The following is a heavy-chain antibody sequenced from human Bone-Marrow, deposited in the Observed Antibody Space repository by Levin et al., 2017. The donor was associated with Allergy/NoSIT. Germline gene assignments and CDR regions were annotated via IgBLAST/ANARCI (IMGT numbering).Heavy chain of an antibody. J-gene: IGHJ4*02. CDR3: ARITWGSSGTFFDN. CDR1: GDFSGNFF. D-gene: IGHD3-16*01. V-gene: IGHV4-4*07. CDR2: VYTDGNT. Sequence: SETLSLTCTVSGDFSGNFFWSWIRQPAGKGLQWLGHVYTDGNTNYNPSLSGRVTLSRDASKNQFFLHLTSVTAADTAIYYCARITWGSSGTFFDNWGQGALVTVSS.